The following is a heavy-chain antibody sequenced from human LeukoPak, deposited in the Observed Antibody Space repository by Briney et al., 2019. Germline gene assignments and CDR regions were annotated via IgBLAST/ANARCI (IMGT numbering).Heavy chain of an antibody. CDR2: INIDGSST. V-gene: IGHV3-74*01. Sequence: PGGSLRLSCAASGFTFSSYWMHWVRQAPGKGLVWVSRINIDGSSTSYADSVKGRFPILRDNAKNSLYLQMNSLRAEDTAVYYCAESVGNYYDSSGSWGQGTLVTVSS. J-gene: IGHJ4*02. D-gene: IGHD3-22*01. CDR1: GFTFSSYW. CDR3: AESVGNYYDSSGS.